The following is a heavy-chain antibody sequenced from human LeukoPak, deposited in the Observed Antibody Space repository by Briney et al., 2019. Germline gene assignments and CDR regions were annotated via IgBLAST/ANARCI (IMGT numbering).Heavy chain of an antibody. J-gene: IGHJ2*01. D-gene: IGHD2-15*01. Sequence: PSGTLSLTCAVSGDSITNRNWWNWVRRPPGKGLEWIGEISHSGSTNYNPSLKSRVTIDKSKNEFSLSLSSVTAADTAVYYCARDSPAYCSGGNCYNWYFDPWGRGTLVSVSS. V-gene: IGHV4-4*02. CDR1: GDSITNRNW. CDR3: ARDSPAYCSGGNCYNWYFDP. CDR2: ISHSGST.